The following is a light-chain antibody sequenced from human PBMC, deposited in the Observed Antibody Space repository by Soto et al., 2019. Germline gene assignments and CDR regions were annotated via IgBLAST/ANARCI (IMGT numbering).Light chain of an antibody. CDR1: QGISSY. Sequence: AIRMTQSPSSFSASTGDRVTITCRASQGISSYLAWYQQKPGKAPKLLIYAASTLQSGVPSRFSGSGSGTEFTLTITSLQSEDFAVYYCQQSNKWPFTSGPGTKVDIK. CDR3: QQSNKWPFT. V-gene: IGKV1-8*01. CDR2: AAS. J-gene: IGKJ3*01.